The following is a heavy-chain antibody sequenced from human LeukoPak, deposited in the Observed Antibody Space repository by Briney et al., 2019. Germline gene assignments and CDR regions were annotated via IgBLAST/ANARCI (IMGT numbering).Heavy chain of an antibody. D-gene: IGHD2-8*01. CDR1: GYTFSDYP. CDR3: ARVAYVMDV. CDR2: ISAGNI. V-gene: IGHV1-3*01. J-gene: IGHJ6*02. Sequence: GASVTVSFTASGYTFSDYPMHWLRQAPGQRFEWMGWISAGNIKYSQNFQDRINITRDTSASTVNMELSSLTSADTAVYYCARVAYVMDVWGQGTTVVVSS.